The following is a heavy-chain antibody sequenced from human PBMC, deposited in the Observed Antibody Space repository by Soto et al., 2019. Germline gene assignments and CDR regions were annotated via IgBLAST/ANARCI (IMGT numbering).Heavy chain of an antibody. D-gene: IGHD4-17*01. V-gene: IGHV1-69*12. CDR2: IIPVFGTA. CDR1: GGTLSNYG. Sequence: QVQLVQSGAEVKKPGSSVKVSCKASGGTLSNYGISWVRQAPGQGLEWMGGIIPVFGTANYAQKFQGRVTITADESTTTVYMDVSRLRSDDTAVYYCARGEATKIVVTTYYGMDVWGQGTTVTVSS. CDR3: ARGEATKIVVTTYYGMDV. J-gene: IGHJ6*02.